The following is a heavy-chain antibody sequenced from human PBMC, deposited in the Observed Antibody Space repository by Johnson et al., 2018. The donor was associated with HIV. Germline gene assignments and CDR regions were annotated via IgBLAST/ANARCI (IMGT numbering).Heavy chain of an antibody. CDR3: ARFGEMATIRAFDI. J-gene: IGHJ3*02. CDR2: IRYDGSNK. D-gene: IGHD5-24*01. CDR1: GFTFSSYW. Sequence: VQLVESGGGLVQPGGSLRLSCAASGFTFSSYWMSWVRQAPGKGLEWVAFIRYDGSNKYYVDSVKGRFTISRDNAKNSLYLQMNSLRAEDTAVYYCARFGEMATIRAFDIWGQGTMVTVSS. V-gene: IGHV3-7*02.